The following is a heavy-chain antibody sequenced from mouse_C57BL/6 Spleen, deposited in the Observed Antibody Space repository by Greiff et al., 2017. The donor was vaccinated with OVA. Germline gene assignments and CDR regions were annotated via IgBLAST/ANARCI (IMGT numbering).Heavy chain of an antibody. CDR1: GYTFTSYW. V-gene: IGHV1-64*01. CDR3: AQTGSSYVGYYAMDY. CDR2: IHPNSGST. Sequence: VQLQQPGAELVKPGASVKLSCKASGYTFTSYWMHWVKQRPGQGLEWIGMIHPNSGSTNYNEKFKSKATLTVDKSSSTAYMQLSSLTSEDSAVFYCAQTGSSYVGYYAMDYWGQGTSVTVSS. D-gene: IGHD1-1*01. J-gene: IGHJ4*01.